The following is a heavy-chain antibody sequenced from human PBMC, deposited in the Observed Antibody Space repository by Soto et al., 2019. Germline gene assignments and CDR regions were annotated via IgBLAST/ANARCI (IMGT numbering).Heavy chain of an antibody. Sequence: SVKVSCKASGGTLSSYAISWVRQAPGQGLEWMGGIIPIFGTANYAQKFQGRVTITADESTSTAYMELSSLRSEDTAVYYCARNDYVWGSYRPLNGMDVWGQGTTVTVSS. CDR1: GGTLSSYA. CDR2: IIPIFGTA. D-gene: IGHD3-16*02. J-gene: IGHJ6*02. CDR3: ARNDYVWGSYRPLNGMDV. V-gene: IGHV1-69*13.